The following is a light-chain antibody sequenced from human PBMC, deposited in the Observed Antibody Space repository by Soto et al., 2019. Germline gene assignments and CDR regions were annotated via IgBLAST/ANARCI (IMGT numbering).Light chain of an antibody. CDR1: SRDVGTYDH. CDR2: DVS. V-gene: IGLV2-14*01. J-gene: IGLJ2*01. CDR3: TSYSPSTPPVV. Sequence: QSALTQPASVSGSLGQSITISCTGTSRDVGTYDHVPWYQQHPGKAPKLMIYDVSYRPSGVSNRFSGSKSGNTASLTISGPRAGAEGDFYGTSYSPSTPPVVFGGGPKLTAL.